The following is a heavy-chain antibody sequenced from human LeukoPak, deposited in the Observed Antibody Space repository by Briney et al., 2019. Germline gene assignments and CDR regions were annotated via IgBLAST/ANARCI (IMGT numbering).Heavy chain of an antibody. Sequence: PSGTLSLTCAVSGGSISSSNWWSWVRQPPGKGLEWIGEINHSGSTNYNPSLKSRVTISVDTSKNQFSLKLSSVTAADTAVYYCATYYYDSSGYYYETLFDYWGQGTLVTVSS. CDR3: ATYYYDSSGYYYETLFDY. V-gene: IGHV4-4*02. CDR2: INHSGST. CDR1: GGSISSSNW. D-gene: IGHD3-22*01. J-gene: IGHJ4*02.